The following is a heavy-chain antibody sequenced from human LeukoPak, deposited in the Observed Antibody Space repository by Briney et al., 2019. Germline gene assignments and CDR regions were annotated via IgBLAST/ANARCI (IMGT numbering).Heavy chain of an antibody. CDR2: ISYDGSNK. CDR3: ARGVSGIAAAGTYFDY. CDR1: GFTFSSYA. V-gene: IGHV3-30*01. Sequence: PGGSLRLSCAASGFTFSSYAMHWVRQAPGKGLEWVAVISYDGSNKYYADSVKGRFTISRDNSKNTLYLQMNSLRAEDTAVYYCARGVSGIAAAGTYFDYWGQGTLVTVSS. J-gene: IGHJ4*02. D-gene: IGHD6-13*01.